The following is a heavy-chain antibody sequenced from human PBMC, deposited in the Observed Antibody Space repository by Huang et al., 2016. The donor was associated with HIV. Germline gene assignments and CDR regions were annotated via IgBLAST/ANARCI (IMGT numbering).Heavy chain of an antibody. CDR2: ISWNSATI. CDR3: AKSPYYDILTGYYDY. J-gene: IGHJ4*02. CDR1: GFTFDDYA. Sequence: EVQLVESGGGLVQPGRSLRLSCAASGFTFDDYALHWVRQAPGKGLAWVAGISWNSATIGYADSVKGRFTISRDNAKNSLYLQMNSLRAEDMALYYCAKSPYYDILTGYYDYWGQGTLVTVSS. D-gene: IGHD3-9*01. V-gene: IGHV3-9*03.